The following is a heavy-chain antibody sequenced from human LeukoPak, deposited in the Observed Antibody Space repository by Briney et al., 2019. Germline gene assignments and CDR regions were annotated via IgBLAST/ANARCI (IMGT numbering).Heavy chain of an antibody. Sequence: PSETLSLTCAVYGGSFSGYYWSWIRQPPGKGLEWIGYIYYSGSTNYNPSLKSRVTISVDTSKNQFSLKLTSVTAADTAVYYCVRGGVEYYFDYWGQGSLVTVSS. V-gene: IGHV4-59*01. CDR3: VRGGVEYYFDY. CDR2: IYYSGST. CDR1: GGSFSGYY. J-gene: IGHJ4*02. D-gene: IGHD2/OR15-2a*01.